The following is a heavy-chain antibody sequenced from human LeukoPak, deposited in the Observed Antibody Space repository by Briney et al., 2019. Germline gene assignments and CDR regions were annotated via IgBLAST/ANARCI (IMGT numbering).Heavy chain of an antibody. CDR2: VHLDGRT. CDR3: AREGGFYRPLDY. Sequence: SGTLSLTCGVSGGSVISTNWWTWVRPPPGKGLEWIGEVHLDGRTNYNPSLGSRVTMSVDLSENQVSLKLTSVTAADTAVYYCAREGGFYRPLDYSGQGTLVTVSS. CDR1: GGSVISTNW. V-gene: IGHV4-4*02. D-gene: IGHD3-3*01. J-gene: IGHJ4*02.